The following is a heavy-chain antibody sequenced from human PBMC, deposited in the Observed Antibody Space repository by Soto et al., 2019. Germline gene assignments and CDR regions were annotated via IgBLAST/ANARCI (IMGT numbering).Heavy chain of an antibody. V-gene: IGHV1-18*01. CDR1: GYTFSSYG. Sequence: QAQLVQSGVEVKKAGASVKVSCKASGYTFSSYGISWARQAPGQGLEWMGWISDYNGNTQYAQKFQGRVFMTTDTATRTAYMELRGLRSDDTAVYSCAREGYYSGSGTYSPPRFYGMDVWGQGTTVTVSS. CDR3: AREGYYSGSGTYSPPRFYGMDV. CDR2: ISDYNGNT. D-gene: IGHD3-10*01. J-gene: IGHJ6*02.